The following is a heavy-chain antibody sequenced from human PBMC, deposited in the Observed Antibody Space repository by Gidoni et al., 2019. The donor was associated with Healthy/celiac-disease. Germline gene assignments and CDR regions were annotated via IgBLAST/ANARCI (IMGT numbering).Heavy chain of an antibody. D-gene: IGHD2-2*01. V-gene: IGHV3-7*03. CDR2: IKQDGSEK. CDR3: ARDSHSTDAFDI. CDR1: GFTFSSYW. Sequence: EVQLVESGGGLVQPGGSLRLSCSASGFTFSSYWMSWVRQAPGKGLEGVANIKQDGSEKYYVDSGKGRFTISRDNAKNSLYLQMNSLRAEDTAVYYCARDSHSTDAFDIWGQGTMVTVSS. J-gene: IGHJ3*02.